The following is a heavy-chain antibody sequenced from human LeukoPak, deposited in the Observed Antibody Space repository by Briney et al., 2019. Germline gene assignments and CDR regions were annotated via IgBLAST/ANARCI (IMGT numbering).Heavy chain of an antibody. CDR1: GFTFSSYD. J-gene: IGHJ2*01. D-gene: IGHD3-10*01. CDR3: ARVILWFGDWYFDL. CDR2: IGTAGDT. V-gene: IGHV3-13*01. Sequence: PGGSLRLSCAASGFTFSSYDMHWVRQATGKGLEWVSAIGTAGDTYYPGSVKGRFTISRENAKNSLYLQMNSLRAGDTAVYYCARVILWFGDWYFDLWGRGTLVTVSS.